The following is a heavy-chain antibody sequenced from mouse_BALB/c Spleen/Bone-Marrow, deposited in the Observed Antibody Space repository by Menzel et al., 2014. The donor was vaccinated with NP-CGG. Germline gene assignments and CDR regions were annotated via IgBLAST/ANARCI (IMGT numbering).Heavy chain of an antibody. D-gene: IGHD1-1*01. Sequence: EVQLQQSGGGLVKPGGSLKLSCAASGFTFSDYYMYWVRQTPEKRLEWVATISDGGSYTYYPDSVKGRFTISRDNAKNNLYPQMSSLKSEDTAMYYCVLRWFAYWGQGTLVTVSA. CDR2: ISDGGSYT. CDR1: GFTFSDYY. CDR3: VLRWFAY. V-gene: IGHV5-4*02. J-gene: IGHJ3*01.